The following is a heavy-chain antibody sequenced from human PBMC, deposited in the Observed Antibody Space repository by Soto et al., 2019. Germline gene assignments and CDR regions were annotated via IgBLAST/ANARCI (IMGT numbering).Heavy chain of an antibody. D-gene: IGHD3-10*01. Sequence: SETLSLTCAVYGGSFSGYYWSWIRQPPGKGLEWIGEINHSGSTNYNPSLKSRVTISVDTSKNQFSLKLSSVTAADTAVYYCARERAILLWFGELSSFDYWGQGTLVTVS. J-gene: IGHJ4*02. CDR3: ARERAILLWFGELSSFDY. CDR1: GGSFSGYY. CDR2: INHSGST. V-gene: IGHV4-34*01.